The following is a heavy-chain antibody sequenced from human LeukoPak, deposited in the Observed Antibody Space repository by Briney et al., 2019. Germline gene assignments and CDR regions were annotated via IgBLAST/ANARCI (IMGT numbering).Heavy chain of an antibody. J-gene: IGHJ5*02. CDR3: ARVATRWGSGWFDP. Sequence: SETLSLTCAGYGGSFSGYYWSWIRQPPGKGLEWIGEINHSGSTNYNPSLKSRVTISVDTSKNQFSLKLSSVTAADTAVYYCARVATRWGSGWFDPWGQGTLVTVSS. V-gene: IGHV4-34*01. CDR2: INHSGST. D-gene: IGHD5-12*01. CDR1: GGSFSGYY.